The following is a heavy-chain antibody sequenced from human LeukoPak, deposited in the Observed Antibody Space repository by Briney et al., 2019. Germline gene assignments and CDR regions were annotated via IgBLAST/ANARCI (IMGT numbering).Heavy chain of an antibody. V-gene: IGHV3-9*01. Sequence: GRSLRLSCAASGFTFDDYAMHWVRQAPGKGLEWVSGISWNSGSIGYADSVKGRFTISRDNAKNSLYLQMNSLRAEDTALYYCAKDIGSWYGLFDYWGQGTLVTVSS. CDR2: ISWNSGSI. J-gene: IGHJ4*02. CDR3: AKDIGSWYGLFDY. D-gene: IGHD6-13*01. CDR1: GFTFDDYA.